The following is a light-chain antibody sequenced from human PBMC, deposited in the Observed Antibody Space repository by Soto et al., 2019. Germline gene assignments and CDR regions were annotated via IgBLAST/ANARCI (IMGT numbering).Light chain of an antibody. CDR2: GAS. CDR3: QQYGNSPAT. CDR1: QSVNNNF. V-gene: IGKV3-20*01. J-gene: IGKJ1*01. Sequence: EIVLTQSPATLSMSPGERASLFCRASQSVNNNFLAWYQQRPGQAPRLLVFGASSRAAGIPERFSGSGSGTDFALTVSRLEPEDFAVYYCQQYGNSPATFGQGTKMDIK.